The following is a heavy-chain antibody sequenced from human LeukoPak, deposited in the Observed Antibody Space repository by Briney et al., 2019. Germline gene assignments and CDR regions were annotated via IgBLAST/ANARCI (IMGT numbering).Heavy chain of an antibody. D-gene: IGHD2-21*02. CDR1: GFTFSRYW. J-gene: IGHJ5*02. Sequence: RSGGSLRLSCAASGFTFSRYWMYWVRQAPGKGLVWVSRISSDGSTTTYADFVKGRFTISRDNAKNTLYLQMNSLRAEDTAVYYCARDFKYCGGDCYAGFDPWGQGTLVTVSS. V-gene: IGHV3-74*03. CDR2: ISSDGSTT. CDR3: ARDFKYCGGDCYAGFDP.